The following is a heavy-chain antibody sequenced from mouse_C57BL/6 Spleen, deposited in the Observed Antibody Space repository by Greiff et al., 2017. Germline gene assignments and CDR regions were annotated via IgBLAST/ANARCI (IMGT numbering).Heavy chain of an antibody. V-gene: IGHV1-18*01. CDR1: GYTFTDYN. Sequence: EVQLQQSGPELVKPGASVKIPCKASGYTFTDYNMDWVKQSHGKSLEWIGDINPNNGGTIYNQKFKGKATLTVDKSSSTAYMELRSLTSEDTAIYYCARTYYSNWGYYYAMDYWGRGTSVTVSS. CDR3: ARTYYSNWGYYYAMDY. J-gene: IGHJ4*01. CDR2: INPNNGGT. D-gene: IGHD2-5*01.